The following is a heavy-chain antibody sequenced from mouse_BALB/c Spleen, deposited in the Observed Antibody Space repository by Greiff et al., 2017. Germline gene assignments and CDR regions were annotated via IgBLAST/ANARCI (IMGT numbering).Heavy chain of an antibody. J-gene: IGHJ2*01. Sequence: QVQLQQSGAELAKPGASVKMSCKASGYTFTSYWMHWVKQRPGQGLEWIGYINPSTGYTEYNQKFKDKATLTADKSSSTAYMQLSSLTSEDSAVYYCARGNYGSSDYWGQGTTLTVSS. CDR2: INPSTGYT. D-gene: IGHD1-1*01. CDR3: ARGNYGSSDY. V-gene: IGHV1-7*01. CDR1: GYTFTSYW.